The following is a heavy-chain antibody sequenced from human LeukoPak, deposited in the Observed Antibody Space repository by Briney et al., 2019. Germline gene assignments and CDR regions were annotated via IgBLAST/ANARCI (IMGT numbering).Heavy chain of an antibody. CDR2: INSDGSSR. D-gene: IGHD6-13*01. CDR3: ASASSHRIAAGGDY. CDR1: GFTFSNYW. Sequence: PGGSLRLSCAASGFTFSNYWMHWVRQAPGKGLVWVSRINSDGSSRNYADSVQGRFTISRDNAKNTLYLQMNSQSAEDTAVYFCASASSHRIAAGGDYWGQGTLVTVSS. J-gene: IGHJ4*02. V-gene: IGHV3-74*01.